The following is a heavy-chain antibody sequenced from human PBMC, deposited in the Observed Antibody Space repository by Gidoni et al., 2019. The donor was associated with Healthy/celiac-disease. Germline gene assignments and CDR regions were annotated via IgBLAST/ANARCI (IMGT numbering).Heavy chain of an antibody. CDR1: GYTFTSYD. D-gene: IGHD3-3*01. V-gene: IGHV1-8*01. J-gene: IGHJ6*02. CDR2: MNPNSGNT. CDR3: ARGRPRTHLITIPYYGMDV. Sequence: QVQLVQSGAEVKKPGASVKVSCKASGYTFTSYDINWVRQATGQGLEWMGWMNPNSGNTGYAQKFQGRVTMTRNTSISTAYMELSSLRSEDTAVYYCARGRPRTHLITIPYYGMDVWGQGTTVTVSS.